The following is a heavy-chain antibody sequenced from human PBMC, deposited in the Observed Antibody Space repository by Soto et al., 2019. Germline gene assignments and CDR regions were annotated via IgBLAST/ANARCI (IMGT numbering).Heavy chain of an antibody. Sequence: PGGSLRLSCAASGFTFSNYAMSWVRQAPGKGLEWVSAISGSGDSTYYADSVKGRFTISRDNSKNTLYLQMNSLRAEDRGLYYCAKEFLRPFDYWGPVTLVTVSS. V-gene: IGHV3-23*01. J-gene: IGHJ4*02. CDR1: GFTFSNYA. CDR2: ISGSGDST. CDR3: AKEFLRPFDY.